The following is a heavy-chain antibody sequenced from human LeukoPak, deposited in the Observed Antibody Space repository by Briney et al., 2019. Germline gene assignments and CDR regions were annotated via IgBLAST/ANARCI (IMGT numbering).Heavy chain of an antibody. Sequence: GGSLRLSCAASGFTLSNHWMIWVRQAPGKGLECVANIEQDGIEKYYLDSVKGRFTISRDNAKNSVYLQMNSLRAEDTAVYYCARFEDTTTWGQGTLVTVSS. V-gene: IGHV3-7*03. CDR1: GFTLSNHW. CDR2: IEQDGIEK. CDR3: ARFEDTTT. D-gene: IGHD2/OR15-2a*01. J-gene: IGHJ5*02.